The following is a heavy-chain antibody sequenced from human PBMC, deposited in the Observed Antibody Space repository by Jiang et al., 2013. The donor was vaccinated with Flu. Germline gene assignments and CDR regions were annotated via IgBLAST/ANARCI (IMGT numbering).Heavy chain of an antibody. Sequence: LLKPSETLSLTCAVYGGSFSGYYWSWIRQPPGKGLEWIGEINHSGSTNYNPSLKSRVTISVDTSKNQFSLKLSSVTAADTAVYYCAREEGELLPFDYWGQGTLVTVSS. V-gene: IGHV4-34*01. CDR2: INHSGST. J-gene: IGHJ4*02. CDR1: GGSFSGYY. D-gene: IGHD1-26*01. CDR3: AREEGELLPFDY.